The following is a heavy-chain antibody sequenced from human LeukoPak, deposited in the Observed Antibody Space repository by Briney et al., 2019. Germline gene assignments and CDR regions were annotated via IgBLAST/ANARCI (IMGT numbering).Heavy chain of an antibody. CDR1: GGSISSYY. CDR3: ARVGDYALKD. D-gene: IGHD3-16*01. CDR2: MYTSGST. Sequence: PSETLSLTCTVSGGSISSYYWSWIRQPAGKGLEWIGLMYTSGSTNYNPSLKSRVTMSLDTSKNQFSLKLSSVTAADTAVYYCARVGDYALKDWGQGTLVTVSS. V-gene: IGHV4-4*07. J-gene: IGHJ4*02.